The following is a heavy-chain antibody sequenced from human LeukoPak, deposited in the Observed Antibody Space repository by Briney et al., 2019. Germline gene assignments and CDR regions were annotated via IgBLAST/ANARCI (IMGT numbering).Heavy chain of an antibody. D-gene: IGHD2-8*01. CDR2: ISGSGGST. V-gene: IGHV3-23*01. CDR1: GFIFSSYG. CDR3: AKDRCSNGVGCYYYYMDV. J-gene: IGHJ6*03. Sequence: PGGTLRLSCVASGFIFSSYGMSWVRQAPGKGLEWVSAISGSGGSTYYADSVKGRFTISRDNSKNTLYLQMNSLRAEDTAVYYCAKDRCSNGVGCYYYYMDVWGKGTTVTISS.